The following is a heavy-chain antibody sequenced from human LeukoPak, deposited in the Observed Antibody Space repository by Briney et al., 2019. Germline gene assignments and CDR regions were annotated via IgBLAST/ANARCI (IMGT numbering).Heavy chain of an antibody. CDR1: GGSISSSSYY. J-gene: IGHJ4*02. V-gene: IGHV4-39*07. D-gene: IGHD2-15*01. CDR3: ARAFLVGYSPEQYFFDY. Sequence: SETLSLTCTVSGGSISSSSYYWGWIRQPPGKGLEWIGSIYYSGSTYYNPSLKSRVTISVDKSKNQFSLRLNSVTAADTAVYYCARAFLVGYSPEQYFFDYWGQGTLVTVSS. CDR2: IYYSGST.